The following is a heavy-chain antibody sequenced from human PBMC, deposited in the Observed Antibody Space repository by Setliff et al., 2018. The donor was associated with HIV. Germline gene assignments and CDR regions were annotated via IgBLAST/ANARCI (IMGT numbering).Heavy chain of an antibody. CDR1: GYSISNGYY. CDR3: AARNSGNPTRHFDY. V-gene: IGHV4-38-2*01. Sequence: KPSETLSLTCALSGYSISNGYYWGWIRQPSGKGLEWIGSIYHSGSTFYNPSLRSRVTISVDTDQDQFSLRLTSVTAADTAVYYCAARNSGNPTRHFDYWGQGTLVTAPQ. J-gene: IGHJ4*02. D-gene: IGHD3-10*01. CDR2: IYHSGST.